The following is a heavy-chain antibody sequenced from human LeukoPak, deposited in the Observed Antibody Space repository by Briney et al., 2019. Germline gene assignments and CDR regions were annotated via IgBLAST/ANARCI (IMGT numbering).Heavy chain of an antibody. CDR3: ARERRSGTYVDY. J-gene: IGHJ4*02. Sequence: PGGSLRLSCAASGFTFSSYAMSWVRQVPGKGLEWVSYVTTTSDTNYADSVQGRFTISRDNAKNSLYLQMNSLRDEDTAVYYCARERRSGTYVDYWGQGTLVTVSS. D-gene: IGHD3-3*01. V-gene: IGHV3-11*05. CDR2: VTTTSDT. CDR1: GFTFSSYA.